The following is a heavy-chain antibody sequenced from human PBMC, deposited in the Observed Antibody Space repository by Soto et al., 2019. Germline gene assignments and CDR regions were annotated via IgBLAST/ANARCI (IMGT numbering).Heavy chain of an antibody. CDR2: ISGSGGST. D-gene: IGHD1-26*01. CDR3: ARGNLAEATTLDY. V-gene: IGHV3-23*01. J-gene: IGHJ4*02. CDR1: GFTFSSYA. Sequence: PGGSLRLSCAASGFTFSSYAMSWVRQAPGKGLEWVSAISGSGGSTYYADSVKGRFTISRDNSKNTLYLQMNSLRTEDTAVYYCARGNLAEATTLDYCGQGTLVTVSS.